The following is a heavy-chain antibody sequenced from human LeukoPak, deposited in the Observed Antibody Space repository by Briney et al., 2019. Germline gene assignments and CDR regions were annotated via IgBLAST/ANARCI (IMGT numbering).Heavy chain of an antibody. J-gene: IGHJ4*02. CDR1: GFTFSSYS. CDR3: VRDPDGSGQLPLDH. D-gene: IGHD3-10*01. Sequence: GGSLRLSCAASGFTFSSYSMAWVRQAPGKGLEWVSSITSGSYIYYADSVKGRFTISRDNAKNSLYLQMKSLRAEDTAVYYCVRDPDGSGQLPLDHWGQGTLVTVSS. V-gene: IGHV3-21*04. CDR2: ITSGSYI.